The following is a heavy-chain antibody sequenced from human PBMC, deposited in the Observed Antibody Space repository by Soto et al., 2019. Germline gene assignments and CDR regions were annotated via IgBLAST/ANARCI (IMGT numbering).Heavy chain of an antibody. V-gene: IGHV4-31*03. J-gene: IGHJ6*04. Sequence: QVQLQESGPGLVKPSKTLSLTCTVSGGSISSGGYYWSWLRQHPGKGLEWIGYIYYSGSTYYNPSLKSRVTISVDTSKNQFSLKLSSVTAADTAVYYCARDLLLVEMDVWGKGTTVTVSS. D-gene: IGHD3-16*01. CDR3: ARDLLLVEMDV. CDR2: IYYSGST. CDR1: GGSISSGGYY.